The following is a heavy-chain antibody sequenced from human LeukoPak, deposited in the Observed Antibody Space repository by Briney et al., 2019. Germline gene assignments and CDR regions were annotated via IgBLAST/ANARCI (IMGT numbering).Heavy chain of an antibody. CDR3: AKGDMVRGVFWYFDL. Sequence: GGSLRLSCAASGFTVSSNYMSWVRQAPGKGLEWVSVIYSGGSTYYADSVKGRFTISRDNSKNTLYLQMNSLRAEDTALYYCAKGDMVRGVFWYFDLWGRGTLVTVSS. CDR2: IYSGGST. D-gene: IGHD3-10*01. J-gene: IGHJ2*01. V-gene: IGHV3-53*05. CDR1: GFTVSSNY.